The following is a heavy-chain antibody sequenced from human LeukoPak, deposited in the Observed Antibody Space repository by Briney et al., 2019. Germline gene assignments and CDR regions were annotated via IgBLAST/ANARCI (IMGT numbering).Heavy chain of an antibody. CDR1: GFNFSSYE. D-gene: IGHD3-10*01. Sequence: PGGSLRLSYAASGFNFSSYEMNWVRQAPAKGLEWVSYISSSGSTIYYAVSVKGRFTISRDNAKNSLYLQMNSLRAEDTAVYYCAREPYGSGSYEPPRFYYYYMDVWGKGTTVTVSS. V-gene: IGHV3-48*03. CDR3: AREPYGSGSYEPPRFYYYYMDV. CDR2: ISSSGSTI. J-gene: IGHJ6*03.